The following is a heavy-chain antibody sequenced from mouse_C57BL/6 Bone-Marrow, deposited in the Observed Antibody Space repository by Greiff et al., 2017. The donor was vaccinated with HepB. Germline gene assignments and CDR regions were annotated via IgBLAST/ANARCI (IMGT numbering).Heavy chain of an antibody. V-gene: IGHV1-18*01. J-gene: IGHJ3*01. CDR3: ARNHYGSSLWFAY. CDR2: INPNNGGT. CDR1: GYTFTDYN. D-gene: IGHD1-1*01. Sequence: VQLKQSGPELVKPGASVKIPCKASGYTFTDYNMDWVKQSHGKSLEWIGDINPNNGGTIYNQKFKGKATLTVDKSSSTAYMELRSLTSEDTAVYYCARNHYGSSLWFAYWGQGTLVTVSA.